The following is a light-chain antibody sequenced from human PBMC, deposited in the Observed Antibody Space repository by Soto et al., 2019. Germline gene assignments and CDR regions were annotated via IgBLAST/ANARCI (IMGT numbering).Light chain of an antibody. CDR2: EVS. J-gene: IGLJ1*01. CDR1: SSDIGGYNH. V-gene: IGLV2-14*01. Sequence: SALTQPASVSGSPGQSITISCTGTSSDIGGYNHVSWYQQHPGKAPKLMIYEVSDRPSGVSFRFSGSKSGNTAPLTISGLQAEDEADYYCSSYTSSDTYVFGSETKVTVL. CDR3: SSYTSSDTYV.